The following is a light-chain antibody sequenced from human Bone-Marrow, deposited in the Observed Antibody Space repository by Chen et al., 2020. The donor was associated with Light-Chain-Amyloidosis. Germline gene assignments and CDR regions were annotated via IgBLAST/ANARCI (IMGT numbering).Light chain of an antibody. Sequence: QSVLTQPPSASGTPGQRVTISCSGASSNIGINYVYWYQHFPGAAPNLLIHRNNQRPSGVPDRFSASKSGNTASLTVSGLQTEDEADYYCSSYAGGPNYVFGSGTKVTVL. CDR1: SSNIGINY. CDR3: SSYAGGPNYV. CDR2: RNN. J-gene: IGLJ1*01. V-gene: IGLV1-47*01.